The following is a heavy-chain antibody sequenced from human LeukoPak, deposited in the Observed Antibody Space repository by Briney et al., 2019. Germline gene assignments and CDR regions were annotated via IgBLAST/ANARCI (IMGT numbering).Heavy chain of an antibody. CDR1: GFTFNRNW. V-gene: IGHV3-74*01. CDR3: ASESVGSPDAFDI. CDR2: IGPDGSST. J-gene: IGHJ3*02. D-gene: IGHD3-10*01. Sequence: PGGSLRLSCADSGFTFNRNWMHWVRQAPGKGLVWVSRIGPDGSSTGYADSVKGRFTVSRDNAKNTLYLKMNSLRAEDTAVYYCASESVGSPDAFDIWGQGTMVTVSS.